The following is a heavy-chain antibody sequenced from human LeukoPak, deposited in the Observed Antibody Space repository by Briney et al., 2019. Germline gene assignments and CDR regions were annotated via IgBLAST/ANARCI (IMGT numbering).Heavy chain of an antibody. D-gene: IGHD5-18*01. V-gene: IGHV1-46*01. CDR2: INPSGGST. Sequence: ASVKVSCKASGYTFTSYYMHWVRQAPGQGLEWMGIINPSGGSTSYAQKLQGRVTMTRDMSTSTVYMELSSLRSEDTAVYYCARDRIQLWLSSLVGYFDYWGQGTLVTVSS. CDR3: ARDRIQLWLSSLVGYFDY. CDR1: GYTFTSYY. J-gene: IGHJ4*02.